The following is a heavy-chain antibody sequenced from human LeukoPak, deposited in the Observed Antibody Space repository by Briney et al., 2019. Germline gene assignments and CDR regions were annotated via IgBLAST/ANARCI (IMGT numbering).Heavy chain of an antibody. CDR3: ARDADYYDSSGYYFDY. V-gene: IGHV3-21*01. CDR1: GFTFSSYS. CDR2: ISSSSSYI. Sequence: GGSLRLSCAASGFTFSSYSMNWVRQAPGKGLEWVSSISSSSSYIYYADSVKGRFTISRDNAKDSLYLQMNSLRAEDTAVYYCARDADYYDSSGYYFDYWGQGTLVTVSS. D-gene: IGHD3-22*01. J-gene: IGHJ4*02.